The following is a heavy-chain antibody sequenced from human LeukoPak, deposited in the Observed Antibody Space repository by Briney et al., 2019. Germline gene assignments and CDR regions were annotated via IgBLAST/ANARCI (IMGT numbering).Heavy chain of an antibody. CDR1: GGSISNTNYY. CDR3: AREEYSSDWYGHDS. CDR2: IYYTGTT. V-gene: IGHV4-39*07. D-gene: IGHD6-13*01. J-gene: IGHJ4*02. Sequence: SETLSLTCTVSGGSISNTNYYWAWIRQPPGRGLEWIGGIYYTGTTFDNPSLKSRVTLSVDTSKNQFSLRLTSVTAADTAFYYCAREEYSSDWYGHDSWGQGTLVTVSS.